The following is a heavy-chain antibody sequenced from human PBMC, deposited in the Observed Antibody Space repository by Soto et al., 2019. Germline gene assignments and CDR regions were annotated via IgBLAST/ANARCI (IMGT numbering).Heavy chain of an antibody. J-gene: IGHJ3*02. Sequence: QVQLQESGPGLVKPSETLSLTCTVSGGSISSYYWSWIRQPPGKGLEWIGYIYYSGSTNYNPSLKSRGTISVDTSKNQFSLKLSSVTAADTAVYYCAREYGGGAFDIWGQGTMVTVSS. V-gene: IGHV4-59*12. CDR2: IYYSGST. CDR1: GGSISSYY. CDR3: AREYGGGAFDI. D-gene: IGHD4-17*01.